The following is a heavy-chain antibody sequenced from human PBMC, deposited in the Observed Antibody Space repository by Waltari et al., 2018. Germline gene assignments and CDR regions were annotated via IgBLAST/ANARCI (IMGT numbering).Heavy chain of an antibody. Sequence: EVQLVESGGGLVKPGGSLRLSCEASDSTLSNAWMQWVRQAPGKGLEWVGRIKSRTEGGTTDYAAPVKGRFSVSRDDSKKMLYLEMNNLKTEDTAMYFCTTRSLVEGTDDVLDLWGRGTMAIVSS. CDR3: TTRSLVEGTDDVLDL. D-gene: IGHD2-21*02. CDR2: IKSRTEGGTT. CDR1: DSTLSNAW. J-gene: IGHJ3*01. V-gene: IGHV3-15*01.